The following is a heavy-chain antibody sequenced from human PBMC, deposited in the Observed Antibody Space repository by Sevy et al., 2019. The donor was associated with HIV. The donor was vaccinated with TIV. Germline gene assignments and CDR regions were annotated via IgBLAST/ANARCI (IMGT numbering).Heavy chain of an antibody. CDR3: ARDQYYYDSSGYRYYYYGMDV. CDR1: GFTFSSYA. D-gene: IGHD3-22*01. Sequence: GGSLRLSCAASGFTFSSYAMHWVRQAPGKGLEWVAVISYDGSNKHYADSVKGRFTISRDNSKNTLYLQMNSLRAEDTAVYYCARDQYYYDSSGYRYYYYGMDVWGQGTTVTVSS. J-gene: IGHJ6*02. CDR2: ISYDGSNK. V-gene: IGHV3-30*04.